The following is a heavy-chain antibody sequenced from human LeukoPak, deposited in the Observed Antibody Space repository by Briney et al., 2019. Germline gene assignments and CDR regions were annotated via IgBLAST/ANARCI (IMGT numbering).Heavy chain of an antibody. V-gene: IGHV1-2*02. J-gene: IGHJ5*02. CDR2: INPNTGDT. CDR1: GYTFTAYY. CDR3: GRGNKSFDP. Sequence: ASVTVSCKASGYTFTAYYVHWVRQAPGQGLEWIGWINPNTGDTNYARKFQGRVTMIKDTSTNSAYMELNKLTSDDTAVYYCGRGNKSFDPWGQGTLVTVSS.